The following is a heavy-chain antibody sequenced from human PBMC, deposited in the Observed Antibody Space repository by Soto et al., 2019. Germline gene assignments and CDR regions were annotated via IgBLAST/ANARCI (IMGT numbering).Heavy chain of an antibody. D-gene: IGHD6-19*01. CDR3: GAVAGPDAFDI. V-gene: IGHV3-15*01. Sequence: GGSLRLSCAASGFTFSNAWMSWVRQAPGKGLEWVGRIKSKTDGGTTDYAAPVKGRFTISRDDSKNTLYLQMNSLKTEDTAVYYCGAVAGPDAFDIWGQGTMVTVSS. CDR2: IKSKTDGGTT. CDR1: GFTFSNAW. J-gene: IGHJ3*02.